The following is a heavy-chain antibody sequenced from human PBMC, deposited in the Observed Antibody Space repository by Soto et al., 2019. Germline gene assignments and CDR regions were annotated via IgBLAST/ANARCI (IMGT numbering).Heavy chain of an antibody. CDR1: GFSLSTSGVG. D-gene: IGHD3-3*01. V-gene: IGHV2-5*02. CDR3: AHSNIRYDLLDAFDI. CDR2: IYWDDDK. Sequence: QITLKESGPTLVKPTQTLTLTCTFSGFSLSTSGVGVGWIRQPPGKALEWLALIYWDDDKRYSPSLKSRLTITKDTSKNQVVLTMTKMDPVDTATYYCAHSNIRYDLLDAFDIWGQGTMVTVSS. J-gene: IGHJ3*02.